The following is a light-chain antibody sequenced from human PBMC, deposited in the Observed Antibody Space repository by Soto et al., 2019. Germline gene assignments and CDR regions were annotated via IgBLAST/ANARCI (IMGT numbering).Light chain of an antibody. V-gene: IGKV1-27*01. CDR1: QGISNY. Sequence: DIQMTQSPSSLSASVGDRVTITCRASQGISNYLAWYQQKPGKVPKLLIYAASTLQSGVPSRFSGRGSGTDFTLPISSLQPEDVATYYCQKYNSAPPGTFGQGTKVEIK. CDR3: QKYNSAPPGT. J-gene: IGKJ1*01. CDR2: AAS.